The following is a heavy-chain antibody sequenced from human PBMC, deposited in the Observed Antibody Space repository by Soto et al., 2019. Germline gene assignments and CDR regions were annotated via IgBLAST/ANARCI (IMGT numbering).Heavy chain of an antibody. CDR2: IYYSGST. J-gene: IGHJ4*02. D-gene: IGHD5-12*01. V-gene: IGHV4-39*02. CDR3: AREEWLRRYYFDY. Sequence: SETLSLTCTVSGGSISSSSYYWGWIRQPPGKGLEWIGSIYYSGSTYYNPSLKSRVTISVDTSKNQFSLKLSSVTAADTAVYYCAREEWLRRYYFDYWGQGTLVTAPQ. CDR1: GGSISSSSYY.